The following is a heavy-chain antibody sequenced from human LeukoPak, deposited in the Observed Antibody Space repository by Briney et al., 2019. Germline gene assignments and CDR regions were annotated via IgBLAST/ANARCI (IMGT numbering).Heavy chain of an antibody. CDR1: GGSISSSSYY. CDR3: ARHTYYGISNLNGYWYFDL. V-gene: IGHV4-61*05. Sequence: SETLSLTCTVSGGSISSSSYYWSWIRQPPGKGLEWIGYIYYSGSTNYNPSLKSRVTISVDTSKNQFSLKLSSVTAADTAVYYCARHTYYGISNLNGYWYFDLWGRGTLVTVSS. D-gene: IGHD4-17*01. J-gene: IGHJ2*01. CDR2: IYYSGST.